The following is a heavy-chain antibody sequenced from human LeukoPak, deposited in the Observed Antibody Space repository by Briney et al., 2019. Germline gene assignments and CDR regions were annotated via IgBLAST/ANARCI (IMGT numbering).Heavy chain of an antibody. Sequence: GRSLRLSCAASGFTFSSYGTHWVRQAPGKGLEWVAVISYDGSNKYYADSVKGRFTISRDNSKNTLYLQMNSLRAEDTAVYYCAKLREPFDYWGQGTLVTVSS. V-gene: IGHV3-30*18. J-gene: IGHJ4*02. CDR3: AKLREPFDY. D-gene: IGHD1-14*01. CDR1: GFTFSSYG. CDR2: ISYDGSNK.